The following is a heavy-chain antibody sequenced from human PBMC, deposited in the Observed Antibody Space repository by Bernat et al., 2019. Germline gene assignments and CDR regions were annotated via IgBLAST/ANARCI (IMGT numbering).Heavy chain of an antibody. V-gene: IGHV1-69*13. CDR1: GYTFTSYG. CDR3: AGGFREPFYYYYMDV. Sequence: QVQLVQSGAEVKKPGASVKVSCKASGYTFTSYGISWVRQAPGQGLEWMGGIIPIFGTANYAQKFQGRVTITADESTSTAYMELSSLRSEDTAVYYCAGGFREPFYYYYMDVWGKGTTVTVSS. CDR2: IIPIFGTA. D-gene: IGHD3-10*01. J-gene: IGHJ6*03.